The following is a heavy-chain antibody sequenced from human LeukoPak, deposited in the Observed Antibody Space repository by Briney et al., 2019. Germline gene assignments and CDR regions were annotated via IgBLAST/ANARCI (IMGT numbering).Heavy chain of an antibody. J-gene: IGHJ6*02. CDR3: ARVRNGYSSGLDV. D-gene: IGHD2-15*01. CDR2: INPDGSDT. Sequence: PGGSLRLSCAASQFTFGSFWMNWVRLVPGKGLLWVSRINPDGSDTEYADSVKGRFTVSRDNARNTLYLEMRSLSLQDSGLYYCARVRNGYSSGLDVWGPGTWVTVSS. V-gene: IGHV3-74*01. CDR1: QFTFGSFW.